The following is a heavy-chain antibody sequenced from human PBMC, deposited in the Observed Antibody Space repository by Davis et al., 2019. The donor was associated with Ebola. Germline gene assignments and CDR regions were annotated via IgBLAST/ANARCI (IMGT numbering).Heavy chain of an antibody. J-gene: IGHJ4*02. CDR1: GFPLCEYA. CDR3: AKGGYSYGY. Sequence: GESLKISCTASGFPLCEYAMSWFRQAPGKGLGWVGVSRTKASGGTTEHAASVKGRFTISRDDSKSIAYLQMNSLKTEDTAVYYCAKGGYSYGYWGQGTLVTVSS. D-gene: IGHD5-18*01. CDR2: SRTKASGGTT. V-gene: IGHV3-49*03.